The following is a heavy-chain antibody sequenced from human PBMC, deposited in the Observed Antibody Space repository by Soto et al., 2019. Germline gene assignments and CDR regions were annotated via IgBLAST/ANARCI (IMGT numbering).Heavy chain of an antibody. CDR1: GGSISSGGYY. D-gene: IGHD5-12*01. Sequence: SETLSLTCTVSGGSISSGGYYWSWIRQHPGKGLEWIGYIYYSGSTYYNPSLKSRATISVDTSKNQFSLKLSSVTAADTAVYYCARVRDGYPNWFDPWGQGTLVTLS. J-gene: IGHJ5*02. CDR3: ARVRDGYPNWFDP. CDR2: IYYSGST. V-gene: IGHV4-31*03.